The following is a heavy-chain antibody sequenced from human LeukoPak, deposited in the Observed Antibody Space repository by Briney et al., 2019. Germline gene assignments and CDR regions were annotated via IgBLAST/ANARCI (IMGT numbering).Heavy chain of an antibody. CDR2: ISDSGGST. J-gene: IGHJ4*02. Sequence: GGSLRLSCAASGFTFSSYAMSWVRQAPGKGLEWVSAISDSGGSTYYADSVKGRFTISRDNSKNTLYLQMNSLRAEDTAVYYCAKLSNSQYYFDYWGQGTLVTVSS. V-gene: IGHV3-23*01. CDR1: GFTFSSYA. CDR3: AKLSNSQYYFDY. D-gene: IGHD4-23*01.